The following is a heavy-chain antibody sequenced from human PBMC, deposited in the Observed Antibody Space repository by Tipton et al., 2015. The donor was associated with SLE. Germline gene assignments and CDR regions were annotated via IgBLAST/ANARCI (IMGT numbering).Heavy chain of an antibody. Sequence: GSLRLSCAASGFTFSSYSMNWVRQAPGKGLEWVARVKSQTNGGTTDYAAPVKGRFTISRDDSKNTLSLQMNSLKTEDTAVYYCARETGYGTPGWQYYYNMDVWGQGTRVSVSS. CDR1: GFTFSSYS. D-gene: IGHD3-9*01. V-gene: IGHV3-15*01. CDR2: VKSQTNGGTT. J-gene: IGHJ6*02. CDR3: ARETGYGTPGWQYYYNMDV.